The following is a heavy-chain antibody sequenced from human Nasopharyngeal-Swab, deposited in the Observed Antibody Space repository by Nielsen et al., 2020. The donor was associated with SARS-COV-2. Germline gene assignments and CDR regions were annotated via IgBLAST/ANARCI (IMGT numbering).Heavy chain of an antibody. CDR1: GFTFSLYG. CDR3: ARDGVLRWYNYYYYMDV. CDR2: ISFDGSDK. J-gene: IGHJ6*03. V-gene: IGHV3-30*03. D-gene: IGHD4-23*01. Sequence: GESLKISCAASGFTFSLYGMHWVRQAPGKGLEWVAVISFDGSDKYYADSVRGRFTISRDNSKNTLYLQMNSLRAEDTAVYYCARDGVLRWYNYYYYMDVWGKGTTVTVSS.